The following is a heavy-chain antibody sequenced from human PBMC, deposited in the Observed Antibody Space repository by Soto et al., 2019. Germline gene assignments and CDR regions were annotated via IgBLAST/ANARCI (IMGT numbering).Heavy chain of an antibody. CDR1: GDSVSSGSFY. Sequence: QVQLQESGPGLVKPSETLSLTCAVSGDSVSSGSFYWSWIRQPPGKGLEWIGYVYYSDTTNYNPSLKSRVTISVDTSKNQFSLRVSSVTAADTALYYGARDFGSGYFDYWGQGTLVTVSS. V-gene: IGHV4-61*01. D-gene: IGHD3-10*01. CDR3: ARDFGSGYFDY. J-gene: IGHJ4*02. CDR2: VYYSDTT.